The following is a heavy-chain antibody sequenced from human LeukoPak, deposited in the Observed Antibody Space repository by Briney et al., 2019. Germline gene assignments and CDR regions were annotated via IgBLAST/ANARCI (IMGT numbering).Heavy chain of an antibody. CDR1: GYTFTGYY. J-gene: IGHJ4*02. CDR3: ARDSITGTLNPGFDY. V-gene: IGHV1-2*02. Sequence: ASVKVSCKASGYTFTGYYMHWVRQAPGQGLEWMGWINPNSGGTNYAQKFQGRVTMTRDTSISTAYMKLSRLRSDDTAVYYCARDSITGTLNPGFDYWGQGTLVTVSS. CDR2: INPNSGGT. D-gene: IGHD1-20*01.